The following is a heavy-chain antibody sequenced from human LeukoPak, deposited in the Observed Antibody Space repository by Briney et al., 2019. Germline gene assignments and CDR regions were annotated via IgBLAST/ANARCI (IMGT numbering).Heavy chain of an antibody. V-gene: IGHV3-23*01. Sequence: GGSLRLSCXASGFTFSXXXXXXXXQAPXXXXXXXXGISGGXGSTYYADSXKGRFXISRDXSKNTLYLQMNSLRAEDTGVYFCAKDRHEASGRKSFDWWGQGTLVTISS. CDR2: ISGGXGST. CDR3: AKDRHEASGRKSFDW. D-gene: IGHD5-12*01. J-gene: IGHJ4*02. CDR1: GFTFSXXX.